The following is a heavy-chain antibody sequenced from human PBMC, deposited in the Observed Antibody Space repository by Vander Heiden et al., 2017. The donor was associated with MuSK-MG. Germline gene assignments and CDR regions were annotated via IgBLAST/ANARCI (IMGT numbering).Heavy chain of an antibody. D-gene: IGHD3-3*01. V-gene: IGHV4-4*07. CDR2: IYTSGST. J-gene: IGHJ3*02. Sequence: QVQLQESGPGLVKPSETLSLTCTVSGGSISSYYWSWIRQPAGKGLEWIGRIYTSGSTNYNPSLKSRVTMSVDTSKNQFSLKLSSVTAADTAVYYCARDLPSRVAKSDAFDIWGQGTMVTVSS. CDR3: ARDLPSRVAKSDAFDI. CDR1: GGSISSYY.